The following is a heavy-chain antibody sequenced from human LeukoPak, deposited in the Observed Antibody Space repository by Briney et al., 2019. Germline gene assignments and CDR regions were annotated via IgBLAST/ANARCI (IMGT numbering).Heavy chain of an antibody. Sequence: SETLSLTCAVYDGSFSGYYWSWIRQPPGKGLEWIGEINHSGSTNYNPSLKSRVTISVDTSKNQFSLKLSSVAAADTAVYYCARYCSGGRCYSGYGMDVWGKGNTVTVSS. CDR1: DGSFSGYY. J-gene: IGHJ6*04. V-gene: IGHV4-34*01. CDR3: ARYCSGGRCYSGYGMDV. D-gene: IGHD2-15*01. CDR2: INHSGST.